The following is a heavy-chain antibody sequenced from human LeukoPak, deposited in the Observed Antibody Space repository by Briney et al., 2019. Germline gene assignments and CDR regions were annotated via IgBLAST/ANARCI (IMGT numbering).Heavy chain of an antibody. J-gene: IGHJ4*02. D-gene: IGHD5-18*01. CDR3: ARSPRGYSSAYHSNHFDY. Sequence: AGGSLRLSCAASGFTLSSYSMNWVRQAPGKGLEWVSSVSSGSSYIYYADSVKGRFTISRDNAKNSLYLQMDSLRAEDTAVHYCARSPRGYSSAYHSNHFDYWGQGTLVTVSS. CDR2: VSSGSSYI. CDR1: GFTLSSYS. V-gene: IGHV3-21*01.